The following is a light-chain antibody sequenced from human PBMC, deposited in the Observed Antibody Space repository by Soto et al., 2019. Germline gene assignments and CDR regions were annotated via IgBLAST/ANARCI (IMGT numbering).Light chain of an antibody. Sequence: QLVLTQSSSASASLGSSVKLTCTLSSGHSSYIIAWHQQQPGKAPRYLMKLEGSGSYNKGSGVPDRFSGSSSGADRYLTIXXLXXXXXAXXYCETWDSNTHTVFGGGTKLTVL. CDR2: LEGSGSY. CDR1: SGHSSYI. CDR3: ETWDSNTHTV. V-gene: IGLV4-60*02. J-gene: IGLJ3*02.